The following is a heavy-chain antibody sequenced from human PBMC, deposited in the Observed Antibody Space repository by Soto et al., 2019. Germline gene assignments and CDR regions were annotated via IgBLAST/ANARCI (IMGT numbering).Heavy chain of an antibody. D-gene: IGHD4-17*01. CDR2: INPNGGT. V-gene: IGHV1-2*02. J-gene: IGHJ4*02. Sequence: QVQLVQSGAEVKRPGASVKVSCKASGYTLTDNYMHWVREAPGQGLEWMGWINPNGGTNYAQKLQGRVTMTRDTSMRTAYMELSRLRSDDTAVYYCARSLTTLTTLLDYWGQGTLVTVSS. CDR1: GYTLTDNY. CDR3: ARSLTTLTTLLDY.